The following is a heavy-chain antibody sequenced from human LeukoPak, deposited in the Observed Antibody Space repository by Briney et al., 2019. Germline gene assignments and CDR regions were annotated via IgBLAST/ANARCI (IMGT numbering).Heavy chain of an antibody. CDR3: ARVRSRGWYPFDY. D-gene: IGHD6-19*01. Sequence: SETLSLTCTVSGGSISSYYWSWIRQPPGKGLEWIGYIYYSGSTNYNPSLKSRVTISVDTSKNQFPLKLSSVTAADTAVYYCARVRSRGWYPFDYWGQGTLVTVSS. CDR1: GGSISSYY. CDR2: IYYSGST. V-gene: IGHV4-59*01. J-gene: IGHJ4*02.